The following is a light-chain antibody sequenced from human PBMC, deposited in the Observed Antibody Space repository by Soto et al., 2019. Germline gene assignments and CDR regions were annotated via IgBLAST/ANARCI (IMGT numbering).Light chain of an antibody. CDR1: QTVSSGF. Sequence: EIVLTQSPGTLSVSPGERATVSCRASQTVSSGFLAWYQQKVGQAPRLLIYGASTRATGIPDRFSGSGSGTDFTLTIDRLEPEDFAVYFCQQYGDRPRTFGQGTKVDIK. CDR2: GAS. V-gene: IGKV3-20*01. CDR3: QQYGDRPRT. J-gene: IGKJ1*01.